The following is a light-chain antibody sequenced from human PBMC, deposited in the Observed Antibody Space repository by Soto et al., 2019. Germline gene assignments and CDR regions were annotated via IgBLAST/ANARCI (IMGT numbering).Light chain of an antibody. CDR2: ASS. Sequence: DIQMTQSPSSVSASVGDRVTITCRASQAISSWLAWYQQKPGRAPRLLIYASSSLQSGVPSRFSGSGSGTDFTLTISSLQPQDFATYYCQESNSFPFGGGTNVEIK. V-gene: IGKV1-12*02. CDR1: QAISSW. J-gene: IGKJ4*01. CDR3: QESNSFP.